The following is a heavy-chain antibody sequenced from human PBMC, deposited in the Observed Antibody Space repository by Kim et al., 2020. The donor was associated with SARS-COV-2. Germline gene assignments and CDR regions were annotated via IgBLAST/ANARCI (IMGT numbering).Heavy chain of an antibody. Sequence: YNPSLKSRVTISVDTSKNQFSLKLSSVTAADTAVYYCATKMVKYYYGMDVWGQGTTVTVSS. J-gene: IGHJ6*02. CDR3: ATKMVKYYYGMDV. D-gene: IGHD5-18*01. V-gene: IGHV4-34*01.